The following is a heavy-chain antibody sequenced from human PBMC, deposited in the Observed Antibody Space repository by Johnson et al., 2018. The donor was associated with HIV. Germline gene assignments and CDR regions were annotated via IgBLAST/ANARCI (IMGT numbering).Heavy chain of an antibody. D-gene: IGHD1-26*01. CDR2: ISWDGGNT. Sequence: VQLVESGGGVVQPGGSLRLSCAASGFTFDDYAMHWVRQAPRKGLEWVPLISWDGGNTYYADAGKGRFIISRDNNKNSLYLQMNSLRAEDTALYYCAKDFPKWEDGDAFDIWGQGTMVTVSS. CDR1: GFTFDDYA. CDR3: AKDFPKWEDGDAFDI. V-gene: IGHV3-43D*03. J-gene: IGHJ3*02.